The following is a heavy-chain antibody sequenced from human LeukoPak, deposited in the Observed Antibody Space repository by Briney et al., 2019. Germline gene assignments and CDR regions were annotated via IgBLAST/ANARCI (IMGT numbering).Heavy chain of an antibody. CDR2: INPNSGGT. J-gene: IGHJ4*02. CDR1: GYTFTGYY. V-gene: IGHV1-2*06. D-gene: IGHD6-13*01. Sequence: ASVKVSCKASGYTFTGYYMHWVRQAPGQGLEWMGRINPNSGGTNYAQKFQGRVTMTRDTSISTACMELSRLRSDDTAVYYCARAGSSSWYSFDYWGQGTLVTVSS. CDR3: ARAGSSSWYSFDY.